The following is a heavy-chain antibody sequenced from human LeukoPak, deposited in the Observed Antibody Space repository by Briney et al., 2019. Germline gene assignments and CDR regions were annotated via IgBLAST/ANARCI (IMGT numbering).Heavy chain of an antibody. J-gene: IGHJ4*02. CDR3: ARHQQGVGAIIDY. CDR1: GGSISSSSYY. CDR2: IYYSGST. V-gene: IGHV4-39*01. Sequence: SETLSLTCTVSGGSISSSSYYWGWIRQPPGKGLEWIGSIYYSGSTYYNPSLKSRVTISVDTSKNQFSLKLGSVTAADTAVYYCARHQQGVGAIIDYWGQGTLVTVSS. D-gene: IGHD1-26*01.